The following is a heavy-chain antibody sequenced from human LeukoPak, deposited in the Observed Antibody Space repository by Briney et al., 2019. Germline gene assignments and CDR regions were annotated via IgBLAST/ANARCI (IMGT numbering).Heavy chain of an antibody. J-gene: IGHJ6*03. D-gene: IGHD2-15*01. Sequence: GESLKISCKGSGYSFTSYWIGWVRQMPGKSLEWMGIIYPGGSDTRYSPSFQGQVTISADKSISTAYLQWSSLKASDTAMYYCARTTARVVVVVGYYYMDVWGKGTTVTVSS. V-gene: IGHV5-51*01. CDR2: IYPGGSDT. CDR1: GYSFTSYW. CDR3: ARTTARVVVVVGYYYMDV.